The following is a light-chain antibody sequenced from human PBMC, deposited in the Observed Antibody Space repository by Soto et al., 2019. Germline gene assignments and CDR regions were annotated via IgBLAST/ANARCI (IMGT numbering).Light chain of an antibody. J-gene: IGLJ2*01. CDR3: AAWDDSPNGPV. V-gene: IGLV1-44*01. Sequence: QSVLTQPPSASGTPGQRVTISCSGSSSNIGSNTVNWYHQLPGTAPKLLIYSNNQRPSGVPDRFSGSKSGTSASLAISGLQSEDEADYYCAAWDDSPNGPVFGGGTKVTVL. CDR2: SNN. CDR1: SSNIGSNT.